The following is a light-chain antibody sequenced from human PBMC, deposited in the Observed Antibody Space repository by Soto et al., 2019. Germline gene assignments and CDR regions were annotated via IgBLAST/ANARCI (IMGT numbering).Light chain of an antibody. J-gene: IGKJ1*01. Sequence: DIQMTQSPSTLSASVGDRVAITCRASQSISTYLAWYQQKPGKAPKLLIYKASSLESGVPSRFSGSGSGTEFTLTISSLQPDDFATYYCQHYNSYSWTFGQGTKVDIK. V-gene: IGKV1-5*03. CDR3: QHYNSYSWT. CDR1: QSISTY. CDR2: KAS.